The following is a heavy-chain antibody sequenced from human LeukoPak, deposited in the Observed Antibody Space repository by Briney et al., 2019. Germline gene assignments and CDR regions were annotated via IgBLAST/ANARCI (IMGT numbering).Heavy chain of an antibody. V-gene: IGHV1-18*01. D-gene: IGHD4-11*01. Sequence: GASVKVSCKASGYTFTSYGISWVRQAPGQGLEWMGWISAYNGNTNYAQKLQGRVTMTTDTSTSTAYMELRSLRSDDTAVYYCARVGYPYSTDYLYFDYWGQGALVTVSS. CDR1: GYTFTSYG. J-gene: IGHJ4*02. CDR3: ARVGYPYSTDYLYFDY. CDR2: ISAYNGNT.